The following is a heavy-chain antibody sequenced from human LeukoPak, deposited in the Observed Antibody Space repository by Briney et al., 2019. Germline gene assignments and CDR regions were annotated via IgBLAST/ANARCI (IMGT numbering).Heavy chain of an antibody. CDR3: ARAPAFAFDI. Sequence: SETLSLTCTVSGGSISSYYWSWIRQPPGKGLGWIGYIYYSGSTNYNPSLKSRVTISVDTSKNQFSLKLSSVTAADTAVYYCARAPAFAFDIWGQGTMVTVSS. CDR1: GGSISSYY. CDR2: IYYSGST. D-gene: IGHD2-2*01. V-gene: IGHV4-59*01. J-gene: IGHJ3*02.